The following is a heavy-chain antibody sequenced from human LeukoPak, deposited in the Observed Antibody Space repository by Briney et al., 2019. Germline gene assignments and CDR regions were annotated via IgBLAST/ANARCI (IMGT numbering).Heavy chain of an antibody. V-gene: IGHV3-23*01. D-gene: IGHD5/OR15-5a*01. Sequence: GGSLRLSCAASGFAFSTYAMTWVRQAPEKGLQWVSTISTSGRATYYADSVEGRFTISRDNSKNTLYLQMNSLRADDTAVYYCAKARGSSVYEQFDYWGQGTQVTVSP. CDR2: ISTSGRAT. CDR3: AKARGSSVYEQFDY. CDR1: GFAFSTYA. J-gene: IGHJ4*02.